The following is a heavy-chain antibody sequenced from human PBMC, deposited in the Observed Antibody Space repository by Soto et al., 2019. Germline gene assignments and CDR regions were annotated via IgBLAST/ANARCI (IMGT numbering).Heavy chain of an antibody. D-gene: IGHD3-9*01. Sequence: PGGSLRLSCAASGFTFSSYAMHWVRQAPGKGLEWVAVISYDGSNKYYADSVKGRFTISRDNSKNTLYLQMNSLRAEDTAVYYCAREYYDILTGYSVYYFDYWGQGTLVTVSS. CDR1: GFTFSSYA. CDR2: ISYDGSNK. J-gene: IGHJ4*02. V-gene: IGHV3-30-3*01. CDR3: AREYYDILTGYSVYYFDY.